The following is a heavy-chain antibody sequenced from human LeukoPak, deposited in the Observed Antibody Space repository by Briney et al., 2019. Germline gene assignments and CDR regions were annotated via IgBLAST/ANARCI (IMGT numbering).Heavy chain of an antibody. V-gene: IGHV3-7*01. CDR3: ARDGVLRYFDYYYHYMDV. J-gene: IGHJ6*03. D-gene: IGHD3-9*01. Sequence: GGSLRLSCVVSEFTFSNYWMGWVRQAPGKGLEWVASINQDGSEKYYLDSVKGRFTTSRDNAENSVYLQMNSLRAEDTAVYYCARDGVLRYFDYYYHYMDVWGKGTTVTISS. CDR1: EFTFSNYW. CDR2: INQDGSEK.